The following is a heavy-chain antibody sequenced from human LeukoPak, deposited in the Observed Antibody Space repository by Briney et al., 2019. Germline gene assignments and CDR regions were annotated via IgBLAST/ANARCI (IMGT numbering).Heavy chain of an antibody. Sequence: SETLSLTCTVSGGSISSYYWSWIRQPPGKGLEWIGYIYYSGSTNYNPSLKSRVTISVDTSKNQFSLKLSSVTAADTAVYYCARDPGTGWPMWYLDLWGRGTLVTVSS. D-gene: IGHD6-25*01. V-gene: IGHV4-59*01. CDR3: ARDPGTGWPMWYLDL. J-gene: IGHJ2*01. CDR1: GGSISSYY. CDR2: IYYSGST.